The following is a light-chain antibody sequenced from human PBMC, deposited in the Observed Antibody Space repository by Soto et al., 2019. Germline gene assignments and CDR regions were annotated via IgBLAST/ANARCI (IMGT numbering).Light chain of an antibody. CDR3: SSYTRSITYV. J-gene: IGLJ1*01. Sequence: HSVLTQPASGSGAPGQWISISYTGTSSDVGGYNYVSWYQQRPDRAPKLMIYDVNTRPSGVSNRFSGSKSGNTSSLTISWLQAEDEADYYCSSYTRSITYVFGTGTKVTV. CDR1: SSDVGGYNY. CDR2: DVN. V-gene: IGLV2-14*01.